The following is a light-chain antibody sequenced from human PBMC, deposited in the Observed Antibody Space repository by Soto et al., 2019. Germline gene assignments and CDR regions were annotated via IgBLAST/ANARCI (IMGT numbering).Light chain of an antibody. CDR2: DTF. J-gene: IGKJ4*01. CDR3: QQRCSWPRV. CDR1: QNINTY. V-gene: IGKV3-11*01. Sequence: EIVLTQSPATLSLSLGERATLSCRASQNINTYLVWYQQKRGQAPRLLIYDTFKMATGIPDRFSGSGSGTDFTLTISSLAPEDFALYYCQQRCSWPRVFGGGTKVEIK.